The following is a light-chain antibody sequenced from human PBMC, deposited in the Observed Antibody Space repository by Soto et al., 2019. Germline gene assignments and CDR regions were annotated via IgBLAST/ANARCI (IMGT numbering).Light chain of an antibody. V-gene: IGKV1-27*01. CDR2: AAS. CDR1: QDIGNY. Sequence: DIQMTQSPSSLSASVGDRVTITCRASQDIGNYLAWYQQKPGKVPKLLIYAASTLQSGVPSRFSGRGSGTDFTLTISSLQPEDIATYYCQNDNNAPQTFGQGTKVEIK. J-gene: IGKJ1*01. CDR3: QNDNNAPQT.